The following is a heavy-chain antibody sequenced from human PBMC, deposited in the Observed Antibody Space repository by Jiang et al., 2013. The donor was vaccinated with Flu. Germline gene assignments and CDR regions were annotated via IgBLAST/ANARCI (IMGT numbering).Heavy chain of an antibody. D-gene: IGHD3-9*01. CDR1: GFTVSSNY. CDR2: IYSGGST. Sequence: GGGLIQPGGSLRLSCAASGFTVSSNYMSWVRQAPGKGLEWVSVIYSGGSTYYADSVKGRFTISRDNSKNTLYLQMNSLRAEDTAVYYCARVQYYDILTGYYKEVTPPALVFDPWGQGTLVTVSS. J-gene: IGHJ5*02. V-gene: IGHV3-53*01. CDR3: ARVQYYDILTGYYKEVTPPALVFDP.